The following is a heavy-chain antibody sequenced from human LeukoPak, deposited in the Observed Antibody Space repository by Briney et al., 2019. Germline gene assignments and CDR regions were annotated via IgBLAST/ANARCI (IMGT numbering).Heavy chain of an antibody. V-gene: IGHV4-34*01. CDR3: ARHGSGHDY. Sequence: SETLSLTCAAYGGSFSGYYWSWIRQPPGKGLEWTGEINHSGSTNYNPSLKSRVTISVDTSKNQFSLKLSSVTAADTAVYYCARHGSGHDYWGQGTLVTVSS. D-gene: IGHD3-10*01. J-gene: IGHJ4*02. CDR2: INHSGST. CDR1: GGSFSGYY.